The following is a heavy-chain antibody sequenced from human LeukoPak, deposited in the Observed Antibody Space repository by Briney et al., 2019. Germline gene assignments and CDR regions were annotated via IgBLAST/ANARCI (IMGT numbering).Heavy chain of an antibody. D-gene: IGHD6-19*01. Sequence: GGSLRLSCAASGFTFSSNWMHWVRQAPGKGLVWVSRINSDGSSTSYADSVKGRFTISRDNAKNTLYLQMNSLRAEDTAVYYCGRRGAVAGTGNYLGQGTLVTVSS. V-gene: IGHV3-74*01. CDR3: GRRGAVAGTGNY. CDR1: GFTFSSNW. J-gene: IGHJ4*02. CDR2: INSDGSST.